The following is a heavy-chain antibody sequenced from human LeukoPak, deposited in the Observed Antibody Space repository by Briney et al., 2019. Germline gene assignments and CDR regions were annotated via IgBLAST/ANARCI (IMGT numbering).Heavy chain of an antibody. J-gene: IGHJ4*02. CDR1: GGSISSGSYY. CDR2: IYTSGST. D-gene: IGHD6-19*01. CDR3: ARGRLVLGY. Sequence: PSQTLSLTCTVSGGSISSGSYYWSWIRQPAGKGLEWIGRIYTSGSTNYNPSLKSRVTISVDTSKNQFSLKLSSVTAADTAVYYCARGRLVLGYWGQGTLVTVSS. V-gene: IGHV4-61*02.